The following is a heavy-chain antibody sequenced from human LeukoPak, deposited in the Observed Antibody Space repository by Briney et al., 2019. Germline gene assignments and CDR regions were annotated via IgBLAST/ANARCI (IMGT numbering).Heavy chain of an antibody. CDR2: IYYSGST. CDR1: GGSISSSSYY. Sequence: KSSETLSLTCTVSGGSISSSSYYWGWIRQPPGKGLEWIGSIYYSGSTYYNPSLKSRVTISVDTSKNQFSLKLSSVTAADTAVYYCARQSYYGSGSYYNDYWGQGTLVTVSS. CDR3: ARQSYYGSGSYYNDY. V-gene: IGHV4-39*01. J-gene: IGHJ4*02. D-gene: IGHD3-10*01.